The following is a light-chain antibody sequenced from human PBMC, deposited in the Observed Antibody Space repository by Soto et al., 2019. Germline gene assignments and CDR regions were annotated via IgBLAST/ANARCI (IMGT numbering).Light chain of an antibody. CDR1: QSVSSVY. V-gene: IGKV3-20*01. J-gene: IGKJ1*01. CDR3: QQYATSPVT. CDR2: GAS. Sequence: EIVMTQSPATLSVSPGEGATLSCRASQSVSSVYLAWYQQKPGQAPRLLIHGASTRATGIPDRFSGSGSGTDFTLTISRLETEDFAVYYCQQYATSPVTFGQGTKVDIK.